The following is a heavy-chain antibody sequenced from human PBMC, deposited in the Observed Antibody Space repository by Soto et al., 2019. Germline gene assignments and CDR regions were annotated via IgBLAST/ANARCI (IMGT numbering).Heavy chain of an antibody. CDR3: ARGYESSGYYLVGYFDY. CDR1: GYTLTGYY. Sequence: ASVKVSCKASGYTLTGYYMHWVRQAPGQGLEWMGWIKPNSGDTNYAQNFQGRVTMTRDTSISTAYMELSRLRSDDTAVYYCARGYESSGYYLVGYFDYWGQGTLVTVSS. J-gene: IGHJ4*02. D-gene: IGHD3-22*01. V-gene: IGHV1-2*02. CDR2: IKPNSGDT.